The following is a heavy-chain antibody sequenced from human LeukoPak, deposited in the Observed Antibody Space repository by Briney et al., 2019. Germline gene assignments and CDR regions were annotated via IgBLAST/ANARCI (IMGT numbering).Heavy chain of an antibody. Sequence: ASVKVSCKASGYTFTSYGISWVRQAPGQGLEWMGWISAYNGNTNYAQKLQGRVTMPTDTSTSTDYMELRSLRSDDTAVYYCVRGGLHCRGTDCYSTGLFDSWGRGTLVIVSS. J-gene: IGHJ4*02. V-gene: IGHV1-18*01. D-gene: IGHD2-21*02. CDR3: VRGGLHCRGTDCYSTGLFDS. CDR2: ISAYNGNT. CDR1: GYTFTSYG.